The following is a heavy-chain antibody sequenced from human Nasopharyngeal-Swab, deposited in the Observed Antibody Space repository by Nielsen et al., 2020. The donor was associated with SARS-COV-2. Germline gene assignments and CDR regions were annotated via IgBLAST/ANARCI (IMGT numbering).Heavy chain of an antibody. V-gene: IGHV3-33*01. CDR1: GFTFSSHG. D-gene: IGHD5-18*01. CDR2: IWYDGSNK. J-gene: IGHJ4*02. CDR3: ARDERGYSYGYPDY. Sequence: GSLRLSCAASGFTFSSHGMHWVRQAPGKGLEWVAVIWYDGSNKYYADSVKGRFTISRDNSKNTLYPQMNSLRAEDTAVYYCARDERGYSYGYPDYWGQGTLVTVSS.